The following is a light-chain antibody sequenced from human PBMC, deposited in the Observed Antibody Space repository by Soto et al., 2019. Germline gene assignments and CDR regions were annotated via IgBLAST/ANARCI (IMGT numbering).Light chain of an antibody. CDR1: QSVVYRDGIAY. CDR2: KAS. CDR3: MQGTHWPRA. J-gene: IGKJ1*01. V-gene: IGKV2-30*01. Sequence: DVVMTQSPLSLPVTLGQSASISCRSSQSVVYRDGIAYLRWFQQRPGPSPRRLIYKASKLDSGVADRFGGSESVTDFTLTISRVEAEDVAVCCCMQGTHWPRAFGRGTKVEFK.